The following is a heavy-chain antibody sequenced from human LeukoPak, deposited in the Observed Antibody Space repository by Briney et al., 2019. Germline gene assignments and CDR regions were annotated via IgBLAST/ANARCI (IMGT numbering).Heavy chain of an antibody. Sequence: PSETLSLTCTVSGGSISSSSYYWGWIRQPPGKGLEWIGSIYYSGSTYYNPSLKSRVTISVDASKNQFSLKLSSVTAADTAVYYCARHCTGAYDFWSGYYKIGCAFDIWGQGTMVTVSS. D-gene: IGHD3-3*01. CDR2: IYYSGST. CDR1: GGSISSSSYY. J-gene: IGHJ3*02. CDR3: ARHCTGAYDFWSGYYKIGCAFDI. V-gene: IGHV4-39*01.